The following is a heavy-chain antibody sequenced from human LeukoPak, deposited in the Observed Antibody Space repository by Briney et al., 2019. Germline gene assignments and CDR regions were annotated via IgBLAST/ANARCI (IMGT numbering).Heavy chain of an antibody. V-gene: IGHV3-48*03. CDR3: ARGYGDYRRYYYYGMDV. D-gene: IGHD4-17*01. J-gene: IGHJ6*04. CDR2: ISSSGSTI. Sequence: GGSLRLSCAASGFTFSSYEMNWVRQAPGKGLEWVSYISSSGSTIYYADSVKGRFTISRDNAKNSLYLQMNSLRAEDTAVYYCARGYGDYRRYYYYGMDVWGKGTRVTVSS. CDR1: GFTFSSYE.